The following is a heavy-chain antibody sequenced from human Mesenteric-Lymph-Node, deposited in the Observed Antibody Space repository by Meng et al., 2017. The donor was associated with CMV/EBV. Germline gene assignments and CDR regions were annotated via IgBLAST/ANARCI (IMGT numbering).Heavy chain of an antibody. Sequence: GESLKISCAASGFTFSTYWMHWVRQAPGKGLVWVSRIDSDGTTTSYADSVKGRFTISRDNAKNTLYLQMNSLRAEDSAVYYCARGVTPRGAYAMDVWGQGTTVTVSS. D-gene: IGHD2-15*01. J-gene: IGHJ6*02. CDR2: IDSDGTTT. V-gene: IGHV3-74*01. CDR3: ARGVTPRGAYAMDV. CDR1: GFTFSTYW.